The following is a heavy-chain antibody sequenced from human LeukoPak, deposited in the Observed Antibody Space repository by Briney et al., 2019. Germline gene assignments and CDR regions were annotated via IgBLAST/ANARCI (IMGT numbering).Heavy chain of an antibody. CDR1: GFTFSSYS. CDR2: ISSSSSTI. V-gene: IGHV3-48*01. Sequence: PGGSLRLSGAASGFTFSSYSMNCVRQAPGKSLERFSYISSSSSTIYYADSVKGRFTISRDNAKNSLYLQMNSLRAEDTAVYYCARDYYDFWSGQYYFDYWGQGTLVTVSS. D-gene: IGHD3-3*01. CDR3: ARDYYDFWSGQYYFDY. J-gene: IGHJ4*02.